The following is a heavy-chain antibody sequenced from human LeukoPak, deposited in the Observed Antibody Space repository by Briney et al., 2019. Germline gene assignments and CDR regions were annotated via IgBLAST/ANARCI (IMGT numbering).Heavy chain of an antibody. CDR1: GGSISSYY. J-gene: IGHJ5*02. CDR3: ARVFPRKVLLWFGDPAPGWFDP. Sequence: PSETLSLTCTVSGGSISSYYWSWIRQPPGKGLEWIGYIYYSGNTNYNPSLKSRVTISVDTSKNQFSLKLSSVTAADTAVYYCARVFPRKVLLWFGDPAPGWFDPWGQGTLVTVSS. CDR2: IYYSGNT. D-gene: IGHD3-10*01. V-gene: IGHV4-59*01.